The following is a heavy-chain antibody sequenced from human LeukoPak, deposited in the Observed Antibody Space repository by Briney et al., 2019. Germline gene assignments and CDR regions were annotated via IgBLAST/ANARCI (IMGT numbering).Heavy chain of an antibody. V-gene: IGHV1-46*01. CDR2: INPSGGST. J-gene: IGHJ4*02. D-gene: IGHD5-18*01. CDR1: GYTFTSYY. Sequence: ASVKVSCKASGYTFTSYYMHWVRQAPGQGLEWMGIINPSGGSTSYAQKFQGRVTMTRDTSTSTVYMELSSLRSEDTAVYYCARDVTTRYSYGLLDYWGQGTLVTVSS. CDR3: ARDVTTRYSYGLLDY.